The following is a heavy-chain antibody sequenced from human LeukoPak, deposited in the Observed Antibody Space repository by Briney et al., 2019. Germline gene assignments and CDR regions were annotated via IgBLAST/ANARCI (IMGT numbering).Heavy chain of an antibody. D-gene: IGHD1-26*01. V-gene: IGHV3-9*01. CDR3: AKDKGGSLDY. Sequence: QPGRSLRLSCAASGFTFDDYAMHWVRQAPGKGLEWVSGISWNSGSIGYADSVKGRFTISRDNAKNSLYLQMNSLRAEDTALYYCAKDKGGSLDYWGQGTLVTVSS. J-gene: IGHJ4*02. CDR1: GFTFDDYA. CDR2: ISWNSGSI.